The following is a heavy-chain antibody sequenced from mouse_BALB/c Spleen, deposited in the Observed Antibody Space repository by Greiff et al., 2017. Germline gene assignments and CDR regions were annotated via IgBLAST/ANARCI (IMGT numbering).Heavy chain of an antibody. V-gene: IGHV1-7*01. J-gene: IGHJ4*01. CDR2: INPSTGYT. CDR3: ARGRSLYYAMDY. Sequence: VKLMESGAELAKPGASVKMSCKASGYTFTSYWMHWVKQRPGQGLEWIGYINPSTGYTEYNQKFKDKATLTADKSSSTAYMQLSSLTSEDSAVYYCARGRSLYYAMDYWGQGTSVTVSS. D-gene: IGHD6-2*01. CDR1: GYTFTSYW.